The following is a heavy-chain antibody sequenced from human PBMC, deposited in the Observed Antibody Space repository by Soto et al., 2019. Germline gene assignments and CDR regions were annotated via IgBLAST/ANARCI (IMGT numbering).Heavy chain of an antibody. Sequence: QVQLQESGPGLVKPSGTLSLTCAVSGGSISSSNWWSWVRQPPGKGLEWIGEIYHSGSTNYNPSLTSRVTISVDKSKNQFSLKLSSVTAADTAVYYCARDGDYYDSSGYSDAFDIWGQGTMVTVSS. CDR1: GGSISSSNW. CDR3: ARDGDYYDSSGYSDAFDI. CDR2: IYHSGST. D-gene: IGHD3-22*01. J-gene: IGHJ3*02. V-gene: IGHV4-4*02.